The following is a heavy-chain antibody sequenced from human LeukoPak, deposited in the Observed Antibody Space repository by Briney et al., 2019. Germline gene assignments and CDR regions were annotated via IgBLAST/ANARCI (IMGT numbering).Heavy chain of an antibody. V-gene: IGHV4-59*01. CDR3: ASFDSGSGIIPH. J-gene: IGHJ4*02. Sequence: SETPSLIRTVSGVSISSYYWNWNRQPPGKGMEWIGYIYYSGSANYNPSLKSRVTISVDTSKNQFSLKLSSVTAADTAVYYCASFDSGSGIIPHWGQGTLVTVSS. CDR1: GVSISSYY. D-gene: IGHD3-10*01. CDR2: IYYSGSA.